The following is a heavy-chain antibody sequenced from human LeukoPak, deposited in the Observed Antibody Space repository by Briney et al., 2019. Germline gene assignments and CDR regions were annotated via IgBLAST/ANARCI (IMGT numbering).Heavy chain of an antibody. J-gene: IGHJ4*02. Sequence: PGGSLRLSCAASGFTFSSYSMNWVRQAPGKGLEWVSSISSSSSYIYYADSVKGRFTISRDNSKNTLYLQMNSLRAEDTAVYYCAKDLTSVGMVITTSHFDYWGQGTLVTVSS. CDR1: GFTFSSYS. CDR2: ISSSSSYI. V-gene: IGHV3-21*01. CDR3: AKDLTSVGMVITTSHFDY. D-gene: IGHD3-22*01.